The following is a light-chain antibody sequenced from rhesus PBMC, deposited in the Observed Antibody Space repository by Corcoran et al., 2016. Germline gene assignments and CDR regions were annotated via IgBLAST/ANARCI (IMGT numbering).Light chain of an antibody. J-gene: IGLJ6*01. CDR2: YHTDSDN. V-gene: IGLV5-83*02. Sequence: QPVLTQPASLSASPGASARLTCSLSSGLSVGTYRIFWYQQKPGSPPRYVLNYHTDSDNHQGSGVPSRFSGSKDTSANAGVLVISGRQSEDEADYYCMIWLNNVDVFGSGTKLTVL. CDR1: SGLSVGTYR. CDR3: MIWLNNVDV.